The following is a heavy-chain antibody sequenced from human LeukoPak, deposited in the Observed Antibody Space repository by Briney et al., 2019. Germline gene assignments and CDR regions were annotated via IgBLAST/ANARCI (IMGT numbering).Heavy chain of an antibody. V-gene: IGHV3-66*02. D-gene: IGHD3-3*01. CDR2: IYSGGST. CDR1: GFTVSSNY. CDR3: ARAAHDFWSGYYQTVYFDY. J-gene: IGHJ4*02. Sequence: PGGSLRLSCAASGFTVSSNYMSWVRRAPGKGLEWVSVIYSGGSTYYADSVKGRFTISRDNSKNTLYLQMNSLRAEDTAVYYCARAAHDFWSGYYQTVYFDYWGQGTLVTVSS.